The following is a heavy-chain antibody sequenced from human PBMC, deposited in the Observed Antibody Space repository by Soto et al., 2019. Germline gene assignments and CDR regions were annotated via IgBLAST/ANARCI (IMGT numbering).Heavy chain of an antibody. CDR2: ISGSGGST. CDR3: AKDLSRITMVRGVIITSFDY. V-gene: IGHV3-23*01. J-gene: IGHJ4*02. D-gene: IGHD3-10*01. Sequence: SLRLSCAASGFTFSSYAMSWVRQAPGKGLEWVSAISGSGGSTYYADSVKGRFTISRDNSKNTLYLQMNSLRAEDTAVYYCAKDLSRITMVRGVIITSFDYWGQGTLVTVSS. CDR1: GFTFSSYA.